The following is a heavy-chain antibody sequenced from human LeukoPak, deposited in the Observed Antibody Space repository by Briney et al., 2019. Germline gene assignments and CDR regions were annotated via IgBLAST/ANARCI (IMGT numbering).Heavy chain of an antibody. CDR1: GFTFTSSA. Sequence: GTSLKVSCKASGFTFTSSAMQWVRQARGQRLEWIGWIVVGSGNTNYAQKFQERDTITRDMSTSTAYMELSSLRSEDTAVYYCAAAFDDSSGYYPYYFDYWGQGTLVTVSS. CDR2: IVVGSGNT. V-gene: IGHV1-58*02. J-gene: IGHJ4*02. CDR3: AAAFDDSSGYYPYYFDY. D-gene: IGHD3-22*01.